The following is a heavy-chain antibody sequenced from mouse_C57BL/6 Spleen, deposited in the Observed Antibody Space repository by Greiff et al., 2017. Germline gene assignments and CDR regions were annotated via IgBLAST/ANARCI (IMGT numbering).Heavy chain of an antibody. D-gene: IGHD2-1*01. J-gene: IGHJ3*01. CDR2: IYPGDGDT. V-gene: IGHV1-82*01. CDR3: ARDGYYGHEWFAY. CDR1: GYAFSSSW. Sequence: QVQLQQSGPELVKPGASVKISCKASGYAFSSSWMNWVKQRPGKGLEWIGRIYPGDGDTNYNGKFKGKATLTADKSSSTAYMQLSSLTSEDSAVYFCARDGYYGHEWFAYWCQGTLVTVSA.